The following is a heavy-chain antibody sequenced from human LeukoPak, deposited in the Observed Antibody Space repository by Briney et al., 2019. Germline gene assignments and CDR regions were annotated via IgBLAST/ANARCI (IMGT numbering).Heavy chain of an antibody. V-gene: IGHV4-61*01. J-gene: IGHJ6*02. CDR3: ARDSYYYYGMDV. CDR2: IYYSGST. CDR1: GGSVSSGSYY. Sequence: SETLSLTCTVSGGSVSSGSYYWSWIRQPPGKGLEWIGYIYYSGSTNYNPSLKSRVTISVDTSKNQFSLKLSSVTAADTAVYYCARDSYYYYGMDVWGQGTTVTVSS.